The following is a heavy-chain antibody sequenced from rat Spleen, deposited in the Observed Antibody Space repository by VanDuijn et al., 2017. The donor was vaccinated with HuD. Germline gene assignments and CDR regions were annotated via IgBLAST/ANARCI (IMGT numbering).Heavy chain of an antibody. Sequence: EVQLVESDGGLVQPGRSLKLSCAASGFTFSNYGMHWIRQAPTKGLEWVASISTGGGSTYYPDSVKGRFTISRDNAKSTLYLQMNNLKEEDTAIYYCAHYEWGQGVMVTVSS. CDR1: GFTFSNYG. D-gene: IGHD1-12*01. CDR3: AHYE. CDR2: ISTGGGST. V-gene: IGHV5-19*01. J-gene: IGHJ2*01.